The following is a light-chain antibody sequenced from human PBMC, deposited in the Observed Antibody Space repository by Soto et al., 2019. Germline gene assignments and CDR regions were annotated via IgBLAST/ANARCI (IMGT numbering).Light chain of an antibody. Sequence: EIVLTQSPGTLSLSPGERATLSCRASQSVTSRYLAWYQQKPGQAPRVVIYGASRRATGIPDRFSGSGSGTDFTLTISSLQPDDFATYYCQQYNDYSPWTFGQGTKVEI. V-gene: IGKV3-20*01. CDR2: GAS. CDR1: QSVTSRY. J-gene: IGKJ1*01. CDR3: QQYNDYSPWT.